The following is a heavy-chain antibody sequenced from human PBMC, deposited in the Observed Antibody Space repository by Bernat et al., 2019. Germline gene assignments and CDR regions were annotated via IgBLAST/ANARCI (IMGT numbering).Heavy chain of an antibody. J-gene: IGHJ6*02. V-gene: IGHV2-5*02. CDR1: GFPLSTSGVG. CDR2: FYWDDDK. Sequence: QITLKEPGPTLVKPTQTPTLTCTFSGFPLSTSGVGVGWIRQPPGKALEWLAIFYWDDDKCYSPSLKSRLTITKDTSKNQVVLTMTNMDPVDTATYYCAHMLAVWSSDNPYSYYYYGMDVWGQGTTVTVPS. D-gene: IGHD3-10*01. CDR3: AHMLAVWSSDNPYSYYYYGMDV.